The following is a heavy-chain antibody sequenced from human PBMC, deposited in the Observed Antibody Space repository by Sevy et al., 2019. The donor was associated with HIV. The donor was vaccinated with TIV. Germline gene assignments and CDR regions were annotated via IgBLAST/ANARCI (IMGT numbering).Heavy chain of an antibody. D-gene: IGHD6-19*01. CDR2: IYYSGST. J-gene: IGHJ4*02. Sequence: SETLSLTCTVSGGSISSSSYYWDWIRQPPGKGLEWIGSIYYSGSTNYNPSLKSRVTISVDTSKNQFSLKLSSVTAADTAVYYCARMDIAVAGSYTFDYWGQGTLVTVSS. V-gene: IGHV4-39*01. CDR3: ARMDIAVAGSYTFDY. CDR1: GGSISSSSYY.